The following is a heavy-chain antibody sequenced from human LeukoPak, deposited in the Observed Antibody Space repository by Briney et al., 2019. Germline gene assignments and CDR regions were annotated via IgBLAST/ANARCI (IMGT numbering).Heavy chain of an antibody. CDR3: ARAHDRGYYYGFDY. CDR2: IYSGGNT. CDR1: GFSVSSNY. D-gene: IGHD3-22*01. J-gene: IGHJ4*02. Sequence: GGSLRLSCAASGFSVSSNYMSWVRQAPGKGLEWVSVIYSGGNTYYADSVQGRFTMSRENPENTLYLQMNSLRAEDTAVYYCARAHDRGYYYGFDYWGQGTLVTVSS. V-gene: IGHV3-66*01.